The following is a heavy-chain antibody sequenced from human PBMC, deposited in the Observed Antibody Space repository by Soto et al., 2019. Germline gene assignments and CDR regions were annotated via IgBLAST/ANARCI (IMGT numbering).Heavy chain of an antibody. Sequence: EVQLVESGGGLVKPGGSLRLSCAASGFTLRTYTMNWVRQAPGKGLEWVSSSSISSSDRYYADSVRGRFTISRDNAKNAQYLQMNNLRADDKAVYFCVRGMNPLFGGQGTLVTVSS. CDR1: GFTLRTYT. J-gene: IGHJ4*01. CDR3: VRGMNPLF. CDR2: SSISSSDR. V-gene: IGHV3-21*06.